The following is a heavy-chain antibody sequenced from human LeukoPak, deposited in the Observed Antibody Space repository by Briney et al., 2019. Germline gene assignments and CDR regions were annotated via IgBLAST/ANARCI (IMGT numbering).Heavy chain of an antibody. J-gene: IGHJ6*03. D-gene: IGHD2-15*01. CDR3: ARARCSGGSCYYYYYYYMDV. CDR2: IIPIFGTA. V-gene: IGHV1-69*05. Sequence: ASVKVSCKASGGTFSSYAISWVRQAPGQGLEWMGGIIPIFGTANYAQKLQGRVTMTTDTSTSTAYMELRSLRSDDTAVYYCARARCSGGSCYYYYYYYMDVWGKGTTVTISS. CDR1: GGTFSSYA.